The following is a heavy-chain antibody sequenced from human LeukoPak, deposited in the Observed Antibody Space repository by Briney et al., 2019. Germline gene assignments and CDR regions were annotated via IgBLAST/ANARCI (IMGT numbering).Heavy chain of an antibody. CDR3: ARTGGYSSSWYLIDGWFDP. D-gene: IGHD6-13*01. V-gene: IGHV4-39*01. CDR2: IYYSGST. Sequence: SETLSLTCTVSGGSISSSSYYWGWIRQPPGTGLEWTGSIYYSGSTYYNPSLKSRVTISVDTSKNQFSLKLSSVTAADTAVYYCARTGGYSSSWYLIDGWFDPWGQGTLVTVSS. CDR1: GGSISSSSYY. J-gene: IGHJ5*02.